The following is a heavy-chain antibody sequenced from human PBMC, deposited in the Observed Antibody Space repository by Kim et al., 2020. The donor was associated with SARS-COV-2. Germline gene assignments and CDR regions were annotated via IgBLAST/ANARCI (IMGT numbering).Heavy chain of an antibody. CDR3: ARSRQIIANYYYYMDV. V-gene: IGHV1-3*01. CDR1: GYTFTSYA. CDR2: INAGNGNT. J-gene: IGHJ6*03. Sequence: ASVKVSCKASGYTFTSYAMHWVRQAPGQRLEWMGWINAGNGNTKYSQKFQGRVTITRDTSASTAYMELSSLRSEDTAVYYCARSRQIIANYYYYMDVWGKGTTVTVSS. D-gene: IGHD6-13*01.